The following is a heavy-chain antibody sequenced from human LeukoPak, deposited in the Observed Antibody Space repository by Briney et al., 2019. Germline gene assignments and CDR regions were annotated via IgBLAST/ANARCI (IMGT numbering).Heavy chain of an antibody. CDR2: IYYSGST. CDR3: ARGAHDDILRD. Sequence: RTSETLSLTCTVSGGSISSYYWSWIRQPPGKGLEWIGYIYYSGSTNYNPSLKSRVTISVATSKNQFSLKLRSVTAADTAVYYCARGAHDDILRDWGQGTLVTVSS. V-gene: IGHV4-59*01. J-gene: IGHJ4*02. CDR1: GGSISSYY. D-gene: IGHD3-9*01.